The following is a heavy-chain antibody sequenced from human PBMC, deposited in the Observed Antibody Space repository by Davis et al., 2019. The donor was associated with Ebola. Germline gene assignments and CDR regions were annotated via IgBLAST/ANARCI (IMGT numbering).Heavy chain of an antibody. Sequence: MPSETLSLTCAVYGGSFNYYYWTWIRQTPGKGLKWIREINHTGSTNYSPSFQGHVTISADKSISTAYLQWSSLKASDTAMYYCSRGFYTDPLDYWGQGTLVTVSS. CDR2: INHTGST. J-gene: IGHJ4*02. V-gene: IGHV4-34*01. CDR3: SRGFYTDPLDY. CDR1: GGSFNYYY.